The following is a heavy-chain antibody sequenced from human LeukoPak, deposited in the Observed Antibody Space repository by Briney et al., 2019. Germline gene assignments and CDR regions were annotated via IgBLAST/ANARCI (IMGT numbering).Heavy chain of an antibody. Sequence: SQTLSLTCAISGDSVSNNNAAWNWIRQSPSRGLEWLGRTFYRSKWYYDYAVSVKSRITINSDTSKNQFSLQLTYVNPEDTAVYYCAREGRRISGGTLSFDYWGQGTLVTVSS. CDR3: AREGRRISGGTLSFDY. J-gene: IGHJ4*02. CDR2: TFYRSKWYY. CDR1: GDSVSNNNAA. D-gene: IGHD2-15*01. V-gene: IGHV6-1*01.